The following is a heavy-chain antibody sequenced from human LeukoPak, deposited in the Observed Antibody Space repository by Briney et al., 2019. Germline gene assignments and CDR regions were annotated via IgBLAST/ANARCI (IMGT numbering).Heavy chain of an antibody. J-gene: IGHJ6*02. CDR1: GYTFTSYG. Sequence: SVKVSCKASGYTFTSYGISWVRQAPGQGLKWMGGIIPIFGTANYAQKFQGRVTITTDESTSTAYMELSSLRSEDTAVYYCASASYGSGQYLMDVWGQGTTVTVSS. D-gene: IGHD3-10*01. V-gene: IGHV1-69*05. CDR2: IIPIFGTA. CDR3: ASASYGSGQYLMDV.